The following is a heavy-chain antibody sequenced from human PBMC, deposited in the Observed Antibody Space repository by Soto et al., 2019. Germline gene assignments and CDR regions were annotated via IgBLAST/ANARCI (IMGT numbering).Heavy chain of an antibody. CDR3: AREEGYCNGGPCYRGAFDM. CDR2: ISNGDNHI. CDR1: EFPLSLYS. J-gene: IGHJ3*02. Sequence: EVQLVESGGGLVKPGGSPRLSCEASEFPLSLYSLLWVRQAPGKGLEWIAFISNGDNHIFYADSVRGRFTISRDNAKNSVYLQMNSLRAEDTAVYYCAREEGYCNGGPCYRGAFDMWGQGTRVTVSS. D-gene: IGHD2-15*01. V-gene: IGHV3-21*01.